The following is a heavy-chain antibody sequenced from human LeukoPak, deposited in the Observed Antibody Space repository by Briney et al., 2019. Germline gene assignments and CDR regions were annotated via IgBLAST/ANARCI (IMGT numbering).Heavy chain of an antibody. Sequence: PSETLPLTCTVSGGSISSGSYYWSWIRQPARKGLEWIGRIYTSGSTNYNPSLKSRVTISVDTSKNQFSLKLSSVTAADTAVYYCARGVSDYYYYYMDVWGKGTTVTVSS. J-gene: IGHJ6*03. CDR2: IYTSGST. CDR1: GGSISSGSYY. V-gene: IGHV4-61*02. D-gene: IGHD5/OR15-5a*01. CDR3: ARGVSDYYYYYMDV.